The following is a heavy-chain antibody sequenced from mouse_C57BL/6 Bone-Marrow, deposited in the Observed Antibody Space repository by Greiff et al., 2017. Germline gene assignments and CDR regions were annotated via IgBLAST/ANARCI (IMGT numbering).Heavy chain of an antibody. CDR2: IYPGDGDT. CDR1: GYAFSSYW. CDR3: ARERSLLEAMDY. D-gene: IGHD1-1*01. Sequence: QVQLQQSGAELVKPGASVKISCKASGYAFSSYWMNWVKQRPGKGLEWIGQIYPGDGDTNYNGKFKGKATLTADKSSRTAYMQLSSLTSEDSAVYFCARERSLLEAMDYWGQGTSVTVSS. V-gene: IGHV1-80*01. J-gene: IGHJ4*01.